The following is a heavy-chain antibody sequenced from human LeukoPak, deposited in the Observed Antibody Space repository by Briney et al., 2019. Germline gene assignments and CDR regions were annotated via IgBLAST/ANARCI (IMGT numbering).Heavy chain of an antibody. Sequence: GGSLRLSCAASGFTFSTYNMNWVRQAPGKGLEWVSSISSSSDYIYYADSVKGRFTISRDNAKNSLYLQMNSLRAEDTAVYYCARDRSQLWFDYWGQGTLVTVSS. CDR3: ARDRSQLWFDY. D-gene: IGHD5-18*01. J-gene: IGHJ4*02. V-gene: IGHV3-21*01. CDR2: ISSSSDYI. CDR1: GFTFSTYN.